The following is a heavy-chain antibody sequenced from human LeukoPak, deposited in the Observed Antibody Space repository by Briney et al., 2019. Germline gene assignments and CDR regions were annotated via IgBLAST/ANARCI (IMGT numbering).Heavy chain of an antibody. CDR2: IYHSGST. CDR1: GGSISSSNW. J-gene: IGHJ4*02. D-gene: IGHD4-23*01. CDR3: AGSPTHDYGGNSGDY. V-gene: IGHV4-4*02. Sequence: NPSETLSLTCAVSGGSISSSNWWSWVRQPPGKGLEWIGYIYHSGSTYYNPSLKSRVTISVDRSKNQFSLKLSSVTAADTAVYYCAGSPTHDYGGNSGDYWGQGTLVTVSS.